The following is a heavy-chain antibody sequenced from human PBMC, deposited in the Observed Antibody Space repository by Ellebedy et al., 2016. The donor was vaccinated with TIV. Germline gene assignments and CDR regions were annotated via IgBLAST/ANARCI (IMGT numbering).Heavy chain of an antibody. CDR1: GFTLSSYW. D-gene: IGHD6-19*01. CDR3: ARHKLQNAVAGSNFDY. Sequence: GGSLRLXXAASGFTLSSYWMSWLRQAPGKGLEWVANIKQDGSEKYYVGSVKGRFTISRDNAKNSLYLQMNSLRAEDTAVYYCARHKLQNAVAGSNFDYWGQGALVTVSS. CDR2: IKQDGSEK. V-gene: IGHV3-7*01. J-gene: IGHJ4*02.